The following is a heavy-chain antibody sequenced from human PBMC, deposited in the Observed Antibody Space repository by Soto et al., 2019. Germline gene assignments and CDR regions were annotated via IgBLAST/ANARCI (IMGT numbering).Heavy chain of an antibody. Sequence: QVQLVECGGGVVQPGRSLRLSCEASGFTFSSYGMHWVRQAPGKGLEWVAVISYDGSNTYYADSVKGRFTISRDNSKNTLCLQTNSLRAEDTAVSYCAKDIWGTNYYFDYWGRRTLVTVSS. D-gene: IGHD3-16*01. CDR1: GFTFSSYG. V-gene: IGHV3-30*18. J-gene: IGHJ4*02. CDR3: AKDIWGTNYYFDY. CDR2: ISYDGSNT.